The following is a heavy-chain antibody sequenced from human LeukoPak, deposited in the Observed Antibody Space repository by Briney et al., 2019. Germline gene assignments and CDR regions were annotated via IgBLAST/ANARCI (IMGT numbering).Heavy chain of an antibody. D-gene: IGHD3-16*02. CDR1: GFSFSHFG. CDR2: IQYDGMKK. J-gene: IGHJ3*01. CDR3: CKEKLNMINVAVIDDAFDV. Sequence: PGGSLRLSCAASGFSFSHFGMHWVRQAPGKGLEWVAFIQYDGMKKYHVDSVKGRFTVSRDDSQNTLYLQMNSLRPEDTSVYYCCKEKLNMINVAVIDDAFDVWGQGTVVAVSS. V-gene: IGHV3-30*02.